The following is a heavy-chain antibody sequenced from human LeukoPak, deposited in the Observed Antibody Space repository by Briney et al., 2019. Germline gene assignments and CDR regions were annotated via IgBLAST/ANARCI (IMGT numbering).Heavy chain of an antibody. D-gene: IGHD6-13*01. J-gene: IGHJ1*01. Sequence: SETLSLTCTVSGGSISSYYWSWIRQPPGKGLEWIGYIYYSGSTNYNPSLKSRVTISVDTSKNQFSLKLSSVTAADTAVYYCARAAAAAPAEYFQHWGRGTLVTVSS. V-gene: IGHV4-59*01. CDR3: ARAAAAAPAEYFQH. CDR1: GGSISSYY. CDR2: IYYSGST.